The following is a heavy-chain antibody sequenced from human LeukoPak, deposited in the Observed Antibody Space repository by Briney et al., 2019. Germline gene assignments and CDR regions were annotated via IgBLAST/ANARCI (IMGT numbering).Heavy chain of an antibody. CDR3: ARHDILGSSAWIDAFEF. CDR1: VYSLSRGYS. V-gene: IGHV4-38-2*01. CDR2: IYRSGNT. J-gene: IGHJ3*01. D-gene: IGHD3-9*01. Sequence: SETLSLTRDVSVYSLSRGYSLGWIRQPPGTALVYIGSIYRSGNTYYNPSPKSRVTISVDTSKNQFSLKMSSLTAADTAVYYCARHDILGSSAWIDAFEFWGQGTLVTVSS.